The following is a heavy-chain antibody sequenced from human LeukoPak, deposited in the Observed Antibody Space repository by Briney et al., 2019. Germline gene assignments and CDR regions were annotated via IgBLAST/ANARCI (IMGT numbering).Heavy chain of an antibody. Sequence: ASVKVSCKASGYTFTSYDINWVRQATGQGLEWMGWMNPNSGNTGYAQKFQGRVTMTRYTSISTAYMELSSLRSEDTAVYYCAREARDYGDYSADYWGQGTLVTVSS. J-gene: IGHJ4*02. CDR2: MNPNSGNT. V-gene: IGHV1-8*01. D-gene: IGHD4-17*01. CDR3: AREARDYGDYSADY. CDR1: GYTFTSYD.